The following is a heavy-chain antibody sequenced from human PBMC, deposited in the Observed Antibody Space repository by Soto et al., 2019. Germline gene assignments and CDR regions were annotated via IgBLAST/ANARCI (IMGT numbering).Heavy chain of an antibody. J-gene: IGHJ3*02. CDR3: ANAYGSGSYSSAFDI. D-gene: IGHD3-10*01. CDR2: IKQDGSEK. Sequence: GGSLRLSCAASGFTFSSYWMSWVRQAPGKGLEWVANIKQDGSEKYYVDSVKGRFTISRDNAKNSLYLQMNSLRAEDTAVYYCANAYGSGSYSSAFDIWGQGTMVTVSS. CDR1: GFTFSSYW. V-gene: IGHV3-7*05.